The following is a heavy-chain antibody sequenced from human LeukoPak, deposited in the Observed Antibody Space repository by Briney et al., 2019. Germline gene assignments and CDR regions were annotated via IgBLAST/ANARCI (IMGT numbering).Heavy chain of an antibody. CDR3: VRQRGSSGTINHFDP. J-gene: IGHJ5*02. D-gene: IGHD3-10*01. V-gene: IGHV5-51*01. Sequence: GASLQISCETSGYSFTTYWIGWVRQMPGTGLEWVGAIYPDDSDSRYSPSFQGQVVISADRSIKTAYLQWNSLTTSDTAMYYCVRQRGSSGTINHFDPWGQGTLVTVSS. CDR2: IYPDDSDS. CDR1: GYSFTTYW.